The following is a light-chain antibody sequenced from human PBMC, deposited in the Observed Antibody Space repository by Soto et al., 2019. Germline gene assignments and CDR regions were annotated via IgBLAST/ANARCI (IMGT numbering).Light chain of an antibody. CDR2: DAS. Sequence: EIVLTQSPGTLSLSPGERATLSCRASQSVSSYLAWYQQKPGQAPRLLIYDASNRATGIPARFSGSGSGTDFTLTISSLEPEDFAVYYCQQRSNWPPTFGGGTKVE. J-gene: IGKJ4*01. CDR3: QQRSNWPPT. V-gene: IGKV3-11*01. CDR1: QSVSSY.